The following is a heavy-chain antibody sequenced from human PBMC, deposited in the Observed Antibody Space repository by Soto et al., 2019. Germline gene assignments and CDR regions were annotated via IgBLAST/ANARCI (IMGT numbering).Heavy chain of an antibody. CDR3: ARGYSSNWFRLDY. J-gene: IGHJ4*02. CDR1: GGSINSYY. V-gene: IGHV4-59*01. D-gene: IGHD6-13*01. Sequence: SETLSLTCTVSGGSINSYYWSWIRQPPGKGLEWIAYVYDSGSTNYNPSLRSRLTMSVDTSKNQSSLNLNSVTAADTAVYFCARGYSSNWFRLDYWGQGISVTVSS. CDR2: VYDSGST.